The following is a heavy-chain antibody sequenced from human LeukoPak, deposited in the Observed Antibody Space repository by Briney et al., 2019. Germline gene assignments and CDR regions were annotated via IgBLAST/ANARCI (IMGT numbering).Heavy chain of an antibody. Sequence: LVASVKVSCKASGYTFTSYGISWVRQAPGQGLEWVGWINSYNGNTNYAQKLQGRVTLTTDTSTSTAYMELRSLRSDDTAVYYCARGNGLDYYYYMDVWGKGTTVTISS. V-gene: IGHV1-18*01. CDR2: INSYNGNT. CDR1: GYTFTSYG. J-gene: IGHJ6*03. CDR3: ARGNGLDYYYYMDV. D-gene: IGHD4-11*01.